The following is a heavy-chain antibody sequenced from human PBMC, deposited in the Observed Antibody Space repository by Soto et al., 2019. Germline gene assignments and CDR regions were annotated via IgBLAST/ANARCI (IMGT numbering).Heavy chain of an antibody. D-gene: IGHD2-21*02. J-gene: IGHJ4*02. CDR1: WFNVNSDY. Sequence: GGSLRLSCAASWFNVNSDYMNWVRQTPGKGLEWVASIYSGETTYYADSVRGRFTISSDKSKNTLYFQLSSLRIEDTAVYYCTRDGRGLGRLSLFEYWGQGVLVTVSS. CDR2: IYSGETT. V-gene: IGHV3-53*01. CDR3: TRDGRGLGRLSLFEY.